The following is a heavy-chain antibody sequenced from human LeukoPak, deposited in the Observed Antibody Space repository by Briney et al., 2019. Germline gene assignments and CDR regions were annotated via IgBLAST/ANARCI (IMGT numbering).Heavy chain of an antibody. Sequence: GGSLRLSCAASGFTFTSYAMTWVRQAPGKGLEWLSAISGDGVHTYHADSVTGRFTISRDNSKNTLFLQMNSLRSEDTAVYYCAKNLRTGMALYGYWGQGTLVTVSS. D-gene: IGHD5-18*01. J-gene: IGHJ4*02. CDR1: GFTFTSYA. V-gene: IGHV3-23*01. CDR3: AKNLRTGMALYGY. CDR2: ISGDGVHT.